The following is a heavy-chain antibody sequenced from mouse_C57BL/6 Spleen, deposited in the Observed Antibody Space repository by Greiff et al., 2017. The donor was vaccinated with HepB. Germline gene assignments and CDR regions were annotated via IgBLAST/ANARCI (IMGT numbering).Heavy chain of an antibody. J-gene: IGHJ4*01. CDR3: TRYRIYYYGSNYAMDY. CDR1: GYTFTDYE. Sequence: VQLQQSGAELVRPGASVTLSCKASGYTFTDYEMHWVKQTPVHGLEWIGAIDPETGGTAYNQKFKGKAILTADKSSSTAYMELRSLTSEDSAVYYCTRYRIYYYGSNYAMDYWGQGTSVTVSS. D-gene: IGHD1-1*01. V-gene: IGHV1-15*01. CDR2: IDPETGGT.